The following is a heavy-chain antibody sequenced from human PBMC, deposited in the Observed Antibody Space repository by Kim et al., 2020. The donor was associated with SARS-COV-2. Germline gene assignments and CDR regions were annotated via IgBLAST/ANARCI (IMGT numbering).Heavy chain of an antibody. J-gene: IGHJ6*02. CDR1: GYSFTSYW. Sequence: GESLKISCKGSGYSFTSYWIGWVRQMPGKGLEWMGIIYPGDSDTRYSPSFQGQVTISADKSISTAYLQWSSLKASDTAMYYCARQVPVRRFLYYYYGMDVWGQGTTVTVSS. CDR2: IYPGDSDT. CDR3: ARQVPVRRFLYYYYGMDV. D-gene: IGHD3-10*01. V-gene: IGHV5-51*01.